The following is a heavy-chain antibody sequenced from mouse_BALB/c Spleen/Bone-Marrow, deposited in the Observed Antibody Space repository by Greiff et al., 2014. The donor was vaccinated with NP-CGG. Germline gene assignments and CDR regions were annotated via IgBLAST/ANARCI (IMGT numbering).Heavy chain of an antibody. J-gene: IGHJ4*01. CDR1: GYTFTDYN. CDR3: ARLDGYYVAMDY. Sequence: EVKLMESGPELVKPGASVKISCKASGYTFTDYNMHWVKQSHGKSLEWIGYIYPYNGGTAYNQKFKSKATLTVDNSSSTAYMELRSLTSEDSAVYYCARLDGYYVAMDYWGQGTSVTVSS. V-gene: IGHV1S29*02. CDR2: IYPYNGGT. D-gene: IGHD2-3*01.